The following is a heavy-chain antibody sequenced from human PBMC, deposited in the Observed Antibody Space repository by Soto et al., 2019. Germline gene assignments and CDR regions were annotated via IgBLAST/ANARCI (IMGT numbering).Heavy chain of an antibody. CDR3: TTDSYSSIIVVRFDY. Sequence: AGGSLILSCGASGFTFSSYGMSWVRQAPGKGLEWVGRIKSKTDGGTPDYAAPVKGRFAISRDDSKNMVYLQMNSLKTEDTGIYYCTTDSYSSIIVVRFDYWGHGTLVTVSS. J-gene: IGHJ4*01. D-gene: IGHD3-22*01. CDR2: IKSKTDGGTP. V-gene: IGHV3-15*01. CDR1: GFTFSSYG.